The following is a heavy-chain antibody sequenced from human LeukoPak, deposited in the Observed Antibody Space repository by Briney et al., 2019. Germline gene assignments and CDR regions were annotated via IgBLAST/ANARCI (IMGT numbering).Heavy chain of an antibody. CDR3: AYVEVIATENAFDI. Sequence: GASVKVSCKASGYTFTGYYMHWVRQAPGQGLEWMGWINPNSGGTNYAQKFQGRVTMTRDTSISTAYMELSRLRSDDTAVYYCAYVEVIATENAFDIWGQGTMVTVSS. CDR2: INPNSGGT. J-gene: IGHJ3*02. D-gene: IGHD2-21*01. V-gene: IGHV1-2*02. CDR1: GYTFTGYY.